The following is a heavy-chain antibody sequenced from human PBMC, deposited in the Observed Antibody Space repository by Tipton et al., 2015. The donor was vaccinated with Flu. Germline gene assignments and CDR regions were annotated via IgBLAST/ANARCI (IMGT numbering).Heavy chain of an antibody. V-gene: IGHV4-39*07. Sequence: TLSLTCTVSSGSIRSTNYFCAWIRQPPGKRLELIGSIYPSGTTYYNPSLKSRVTISIDTSKNQFSLKMKSVTAADTAVYYCARYEAVRDISTYNWLDPWGQGTLVTVSS. CDR1: SGSIRSTNYF. CDR2: IYPSGTT. D-gene: IGHD4-11*01. CDR3: ARYEAVRDISTYNWLDP. J-gene: IGHJ5*02.